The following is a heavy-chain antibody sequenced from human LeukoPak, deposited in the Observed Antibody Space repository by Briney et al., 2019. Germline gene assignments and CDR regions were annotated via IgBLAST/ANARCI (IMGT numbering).Heavy chain of an antibody. CDR2: IIPILGIA. CDR3: ARSTGIVGATYY. D-gene: IGHD1-26*01. J-gene: IGHJ4*02. Sequence: ASVKGSCKASGGTFSSYTISWVRHAPGQGLEWMGRIIPILGIANYAQKFQGRVTITADKSTSTAYMEQSSLRSEDTAVYYCARSTGIVGATYYWGQGTLVTVSS. V-gene: IGHV1-69*02. CDR1: GGTFSSYT.